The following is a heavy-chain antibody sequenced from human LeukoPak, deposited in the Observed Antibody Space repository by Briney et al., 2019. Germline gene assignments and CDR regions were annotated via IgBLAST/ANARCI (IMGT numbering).Heavy chain of an antibody. CDR2: ISGSGGST. CDR3: AKRQGIAAAGHYYFDY. V-gene: IGHV3-23*01. J-gene: IGHJ4*02. Sequence: GGSLRLSCAASGFTFSSYAMSWVRQAPGKRLEWASAISGSGGSTYYADSVKGRFTISRDNSKNTLYLQMNSLRAEDTAVYYCAKRQGIAAAGHYYFDYWGQGTLVTVSS. CDR1: GFTFSSYA. D-gene: IGHD6-13*01.